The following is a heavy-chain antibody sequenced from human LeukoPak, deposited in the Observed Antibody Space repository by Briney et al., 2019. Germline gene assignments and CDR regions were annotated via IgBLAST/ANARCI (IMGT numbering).Heavy chain of an antibody. CDR1: GFTVSSNY. J-gene: IGHJ3*02. CDR3: ARRGGYCSSTSCYSFAFDI. V-gene: IGHV3-66*02. Sequence: GGSLRLSCAASGFTVSSNYMSWVRQAPGKGLEWVSVIYSGGSTYYADSVKGRFTISRDNSKNTLYLQMNSLRAEDTAVYYCARRGGYCSSTSCYSFAFDIWGQGTMVTVPS. CDR2: IYSGGST. D-gene: IGHD2-2*01.